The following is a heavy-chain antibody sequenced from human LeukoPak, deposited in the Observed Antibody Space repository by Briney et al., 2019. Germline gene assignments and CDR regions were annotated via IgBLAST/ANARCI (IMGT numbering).Heavy chain of an antibody. CDR1: GFIFSDYG. J-gene: IGHJ4*02. V-gene: IGHV3-23*01. CDR3: GKLAKESYIDY. Sequence: GGSLRLSCAASGFIFSDYGMVWVRQTPGKGLEWVSSIGSGGTTTYYADSVQGRFTISRDNSQNMMYLQTNNLRGEDTAVYYCGKLAKESYIDYWGQGTLVTVSS. CDR2: IGSGGTTT.